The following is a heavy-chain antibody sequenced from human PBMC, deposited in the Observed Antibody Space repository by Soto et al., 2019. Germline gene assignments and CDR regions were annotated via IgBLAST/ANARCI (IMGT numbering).Heavy chain of an antibody. CDR3: AKVVSFSGMDV. CDR2: TWSAGSNK. J-gene: IGHJ6*02. Sequence: QVQLVESGGGVVQPGRSLRLSCAASGFTFSSYGMHWVRQAPGKGLEWVALTWSAGSNKYYADSVKGRFTISRDNSKNTPYLQMNSLRAEDTAVYYCAKVVSFSGMDVWGQGTTVTVSS. CDR1: GFTFSSYG. V-gene: IGHV3-33*06. D-gene: IGHD3-3*01.